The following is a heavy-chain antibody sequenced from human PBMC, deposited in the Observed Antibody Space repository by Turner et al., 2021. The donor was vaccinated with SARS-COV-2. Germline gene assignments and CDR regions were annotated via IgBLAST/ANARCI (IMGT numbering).Heavy chain of an antibody. V-gene: IGHV3-30*04. Sequence: QVQLVESGGGVVQPGRSLRLSCAASGFIFSSYGMHWVRQAPGKGLEWVAVISYDGSNKYYADSVKGRFTISRDNSKNTLYLQMNSLRAEDTAVYYCSRDIYGGNSGPAGWGQGTLVTVSS. CDR2: ISYDGSNK. CDR3: SRDIYGGNSGPAG. CDR1: GFIFSSYG. J-gene: IGHJ4*02. D-gene: IGHD2-21*02.